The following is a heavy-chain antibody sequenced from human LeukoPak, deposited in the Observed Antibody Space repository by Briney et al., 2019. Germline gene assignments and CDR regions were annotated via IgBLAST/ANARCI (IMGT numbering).Heavy chain of an antibody. J-gene: IGHJ4*02. CDR2: IIPGLHLT. V-gene: IGHV1-69*04. CDR1: GGTFNTYD. D-gene: IGHD5-24*01. CDR3: SLSKRTSDGSAVDY. Sequence: GSSVKVSCKASGGTFNTYDINWVRQAPGQGLEWMGRIIPGLHLTSYAQRFHGRVTISADKSTSTTYLELNNLGSEDTAVYFCSLSKRTSDGSAVDYWGQGTLATVSS.